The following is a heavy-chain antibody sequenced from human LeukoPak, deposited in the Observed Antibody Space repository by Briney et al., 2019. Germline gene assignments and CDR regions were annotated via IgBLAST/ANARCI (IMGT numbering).Heavy chain of an antibody. V-gene: IGHV3-64*01. CDR2: INSNGGST. CDR3: ARGRRVTMLRGVIGLKYYMDV. CDR1: GFTFSSYS. D-gene: IGHD3-10*01. Sequence: QPGGSLRLSCAASGFTFSSYSMHWVRQAPGKGLEYVSAINSNGGSTNYANSVKGRFTISRDNSKNTLYLQMGSLRAEDMAVYYCARGRRVTMLRGVIGLKYYMDVWGKGTTVTISS. J-gene: IGHJ6*03.